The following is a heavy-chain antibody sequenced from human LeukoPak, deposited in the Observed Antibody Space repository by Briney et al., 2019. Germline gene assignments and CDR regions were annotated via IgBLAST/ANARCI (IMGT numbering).Heavy chain of an antibody. J-gene: IGHJ4*02. CDR1: GGTFSSYA. V-gene: IGHV1-69*06. CDR3: ARVAKATGPSDLPYYFDY. D-gene: IGHD3-10*01. Sequence: SVKVSCKASGGTFSSYAISWVRQAPGQGLEWMGGIIPIFGTANYAQKFQGRVTTTADKSTSTAYMELSSLRSEDTAVYYCARVAKATGPSDLPYYFDYWGQGTLVTVSS. CDR2: IIPIFGTA.